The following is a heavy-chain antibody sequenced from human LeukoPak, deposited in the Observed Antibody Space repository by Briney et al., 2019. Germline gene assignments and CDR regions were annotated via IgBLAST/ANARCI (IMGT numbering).Heavy chain of an antibody. Sequence: GGSLRLSRAASGFTFSIYSMNWVSQAPGKGLEWVSYISSGSSAIHYADSVKGRFTISRDNAKNSLYLQMNSLRDEDTAVYYCARDGAGELNAFDIWGQGTMVTVSS. CDR3: ARDGAGELNAFDI. V-gene: IGHV3-48*02. CDR2: ISSGSSAI. CDR1: GFTFSIYS. D-gene: IGHD3-16*01. J-gene: IGHJ3*02.